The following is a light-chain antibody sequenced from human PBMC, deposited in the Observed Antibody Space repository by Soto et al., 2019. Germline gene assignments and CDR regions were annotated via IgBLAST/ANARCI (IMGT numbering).Light chain of an antibody. CDR1: SSDVGGYNY. V-gene: IGLV2-14*03. CDR2: DVS. J-gene: IGLJ1*01. Sequence: QSVLTQPASVSGSPGQSITIPCTGSSSDVGGYNYVSWYQHLPGKAPELLLYDVSNRPSGVSNRFSGSKSGNTASLTISGLQAEDEGEYYCNSWTSSDTYVFGTGTKVTVL. CDR3: NSWTSSDTYV.